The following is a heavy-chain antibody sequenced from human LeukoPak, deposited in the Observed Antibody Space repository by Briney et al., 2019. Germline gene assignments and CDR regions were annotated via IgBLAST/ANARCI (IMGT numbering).Heavy chain of an antibody. D-gene: IGHD3-22*01. V-gene: IGHV3-30-3*01. CDR1: GFTFSSYA. Sequence: PGGSLRLSCAASGFTFSSYAMHWVRQAPGKGLEWVAVISYDGSNKYYADSVKGRFTISRDNSKNTLYLQMNSLGAEDTAVYYCAREAYYYDSSGYLYYYGMDVWGQGTTVTVSS. CDR2: ISYDGSNK. J-gene: IGHJ6*02. CDR3: AREAYYYDSSGYLYYYGMDV.